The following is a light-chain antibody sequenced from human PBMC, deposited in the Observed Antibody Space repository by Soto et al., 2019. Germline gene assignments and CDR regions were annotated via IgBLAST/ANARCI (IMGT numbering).Light chain of an antibody. CDR3: QQYNNWPPAT. CDR1: QTVTRN. CDR2: GAS. J-gene: IGKJ1*01. Sequence: EIVMTQSPASLSVSPGERATLACRASQTVTRNLAWYQQKPGQAPRLLIYGASTMATGIPARFSGSGSGTEFTLTISSLQSEDSAVYYCQQYNNWPPATFGQGTKVEIK. V-gene: IGKV3-15*01.